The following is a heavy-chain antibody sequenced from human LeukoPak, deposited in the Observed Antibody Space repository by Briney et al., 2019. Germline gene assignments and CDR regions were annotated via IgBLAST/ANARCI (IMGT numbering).Heavy chain of an antibody. Sequence: GSLRPSLAAPGFPFKSYALRRVRQAPGKGLGGVSAISGSGGSTYYADSVKGRFTISRDNSKNTLYLQMNSLRAEDTAVYYCAKYSSSGGYFDYWGQGTLVTVSS. CDR2: ISGSGGST. CDR3: AKYSSSGGYFDY. D-gene: IGHD6-13*01. V-gene: IGHV3-23*01. J-gene: IGHJ4*02. CDR1: GFPFKSYA.